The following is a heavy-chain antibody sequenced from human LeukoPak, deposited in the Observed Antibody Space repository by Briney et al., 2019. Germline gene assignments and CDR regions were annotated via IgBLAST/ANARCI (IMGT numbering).Heavy chain of an antibody. V-gene: IGHV4-38-2*02. CDR3: ARDPRWLTPDCTSTSCYENYFDP. CDR2: IVHSGSA. Sequence: SETLSLTCAVSGYSVSSGYQWAWTRQSPGKGLEWIGSIVHSGSAHHNLSLKSRVTISVETSNNQFSLKMYSVTAADTAVYYCARDPRWLTPDCTSTSCYENYFDPWGQGTLVTVSS. D-gene: IGHD2-2*01. J-gene: IGHJ5*02. CDR1: GYSVSSGYQ.